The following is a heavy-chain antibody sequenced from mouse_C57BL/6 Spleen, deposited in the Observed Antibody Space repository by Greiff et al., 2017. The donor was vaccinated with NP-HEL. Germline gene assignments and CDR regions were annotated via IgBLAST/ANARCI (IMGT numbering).Heavy chain of an antibody. CDR1: GYAFSSSW. Sequence: VKLMESGPELVKPGASVKISCKASGYAFSSSWMNWVKQRPGKGLEWIGRIYPGDGDTNYNGKFKGKATLTADKSSSTAYMQLSSLTSEDSAVYFCASVNPDYWGQGTTLTVSS. V-gene: IGHV1-82*01. CDR3: ASVNPDY. J-gene: IGHJ2*01. CDR2: IYPGDGDT.